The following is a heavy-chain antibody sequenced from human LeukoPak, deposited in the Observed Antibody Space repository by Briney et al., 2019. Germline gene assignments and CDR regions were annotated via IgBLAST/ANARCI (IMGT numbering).Heavy chain of an antibody. Sequence: GGSLRLSCTASGFTFGDYAMSWVRQAPGKGLEWVGFIRSKAYGGTAEYAASVKGRFTISRDDSKSIAYLQMNSLKTEDTAVYYCTRDTRRWLQLTFDYWGQGTLVTVSS. V-gene: IGHV3-49*04. D-gene: IGHD5-24*01. CDR1: GFTFGDYA. CDR2: IRSKAYGGTA. CDR3: TRDTRRWLQLTFDY. J-gene: IGHJ4*02.